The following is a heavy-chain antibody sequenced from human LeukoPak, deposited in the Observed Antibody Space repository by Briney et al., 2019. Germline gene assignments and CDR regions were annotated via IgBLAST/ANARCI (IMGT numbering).Heavy chain of an antibody. CDR2: IYYSGNK. Sequence: SETLSLTCTVSGASITSSSYYWGWIRQPPGKGLEYIGTIYYSGNKYYNPSLSSRVTISVDTSKNQFSLRLYSVTAADTAVYYCARARLFGVVIGSPVDYWGQGTLVTVSS. CDR1: GASITSSSYY. CDR3: ARARLFGVVIGSPVDY. V-gene: IGHV4-39*01. J-gene: IGHJ4*02. D-gene: IGHD3-3*01.